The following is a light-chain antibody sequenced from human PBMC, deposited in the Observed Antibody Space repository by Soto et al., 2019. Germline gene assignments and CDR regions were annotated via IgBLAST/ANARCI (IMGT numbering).Light chain of an antibody. CDR2: DVS. V-gene: IGLV2-14*01. J-gene: IGLJ1*01. Sequence: QLVLTQPASVSGSPGQSITISCTGTSSDVGGYNYVSWYQQHPGKAPKLMIYDVSNRPSGVSNRFSGSKSGNTASLTISGLQAEDEADYYCSSYTSSSTSLYVFGTGTKLTVL. CDR1: SSDVGGYNY. CDR3: SSYTSSSTSLYV.